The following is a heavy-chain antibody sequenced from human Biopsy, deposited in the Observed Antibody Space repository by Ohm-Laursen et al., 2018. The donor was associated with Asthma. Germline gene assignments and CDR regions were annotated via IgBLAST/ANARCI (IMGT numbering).Heavy chain of an antibody. Sequence: ASVKVSCKLSGYSLTDLSLHWVRQAPGQGLEWMGGHDHEEGGTVNARRFQGRVTMTEDTSTDTAYMELSSLSSDDTAVYYCASDFPKDYVRYNFQFWGQGTLVTVSS. J-gene: IGHJ4*02. CDR2: HDHEEGGT. D-gene: IGHD4-17*01. V-gene: IGHV1-24*01. CDR3: ASDFPKDYVRYNFQF. CDR1: GYSLTDLS.